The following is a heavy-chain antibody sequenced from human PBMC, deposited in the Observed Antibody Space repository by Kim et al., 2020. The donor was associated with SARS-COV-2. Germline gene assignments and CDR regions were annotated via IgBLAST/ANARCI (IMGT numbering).Heavy chain of an antibody. D-gene: IGHD3-10*01. V-gene: IGHV1-3*01. CDR3: ARWNSYGSVLGDGMDV. Sequence: ASVKVSCKASGYTFTSYAMHWVRQAPGQRLEWMGWINAGNGNTKYSQKFQGRVTITRDTSASTAYMELSSLRSEDTAVYYCARWNSYGSVLGDGMDVWGQGTTVTVSS. CDR1: GYTFTSYA. CDR2: INAGNGNT. J-gene: IGHJ6*02.